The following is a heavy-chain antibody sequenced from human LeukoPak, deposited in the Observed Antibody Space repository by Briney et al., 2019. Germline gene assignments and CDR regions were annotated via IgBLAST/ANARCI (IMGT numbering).Heavy chain of an antibody. CDR3: AGPRAVAGFAEYFQH. CDR1: GGTFSSYA. Sequence: SVKVSCKASGGTFSSYAISWVRQAPRQGLEWMGGIIPIFGTANYAQKFQGRVTITADESTSTAYMELSSLRSEDTAVYYCAGPRAVAGFAEYFQHWGQGTLVTVSS. D-gene: IGHD6-19*01. V-gene: IGHV1-69*01. CDR2: IIPIFGTA. J-gene: IGHJ1*01.